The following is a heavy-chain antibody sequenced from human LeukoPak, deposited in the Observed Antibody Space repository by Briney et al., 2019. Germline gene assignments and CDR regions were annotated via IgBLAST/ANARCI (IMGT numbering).Heavy chain of an antibody. D-gene: IGHD3/OR15-3a*01. J-gene: IGHJ6*03. CDR3: AKGSKGLLFTRDYDIDV. Sequence: GGSLRLSCSSSGFTFSSYGMHWVRQAPGKGLEWVAFIRYDGSNEYYADSVKGRFTISRDSSKNTLYLQLNSLRAEDTAVYYCAKGSKGLLFTRDYDIDVWGKGTTVTVSS. CDR1: GFTFSSYG. V-gene: IGHV3-30*02. CDR2: IRYDGSNE.